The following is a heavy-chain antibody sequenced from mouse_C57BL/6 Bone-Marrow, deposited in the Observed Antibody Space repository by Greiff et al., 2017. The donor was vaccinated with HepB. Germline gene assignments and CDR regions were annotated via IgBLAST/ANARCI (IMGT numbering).Heavy chain of an antibody. V-gene: IGHV5-6*01. CDR2: ISSGGSYP. CDR3: ARNYYGSSHWYFDV. Sequence: EVQVVESGGDLVKPGGSLKLSCAASGFTFSSYGMSWVRQTPDKRLEWVATISSGGSYPYYPDSVKGRFTISRANAKNTLYLQMSSLKSEDTAMYYCARNYYGSSHWYFDVWGTGTTVTVSS. CDR1: GFTFSSYG. D-gene: IGHD1-1*01. J-gene: IGHJ1*03.